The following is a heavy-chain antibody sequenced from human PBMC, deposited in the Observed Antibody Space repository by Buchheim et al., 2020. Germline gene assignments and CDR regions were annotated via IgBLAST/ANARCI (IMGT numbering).Heavy chain of an antibody. Sequence: QVQLVESGGGVVQPGTSLRLSCAASGFTFSSYGMHWVRQAPGKGLEWVAGIWHDGTKQYYADSVKGRFTISRDNSKNTLLLQMNSLRAEDTAVFYCARDGLQLWYYGFDYWGQGTL. D-gene: IGHD5-18*01. CDR1: GFTFSSYG. J-gene: IGHJ4*02. CDR3: ARDGLQLWYYGFDY. CDR2: IWHDGTKQ. V-gene: IGHV3-33*01.